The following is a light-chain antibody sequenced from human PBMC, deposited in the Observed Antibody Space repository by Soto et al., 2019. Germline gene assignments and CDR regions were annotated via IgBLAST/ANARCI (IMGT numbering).Light chain of an antibody. J-gene: IGLJ1*01. CDR3: CSFAGTGTQYV. V-gene: IGLV2-23*01. CDR2: EGS. CDR1: SSNIGSYNL. Sequence: QSVLTQPASVSGSLGQSITISCIGTSSNIGSYNLVSWYQHQPGKAPKIMIFEGSKRPSGVSNRFSGSRSGNTASLTISGLLAEDDADYYCCSFAGTGTQYVFGTGTKVTVL.